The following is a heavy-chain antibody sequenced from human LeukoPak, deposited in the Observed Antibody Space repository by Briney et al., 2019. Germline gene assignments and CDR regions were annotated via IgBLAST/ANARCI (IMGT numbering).Heavy chain of an antibody. V-gene: IGHV3-30*03. Sequence: PGGSLRLSCAASGFTFSSYGMHWVRQAPGKGLEWVAVISYDGSNKYYADSVKGRFTISRDNSKNTLYLQMNSLRAEDTAVYYCARDRGYFDRRIDHWGQGTLVTVSS. CDR1: GFTFSSYG. CDR2: ISYDGSNK. J-gene: IGHJ4*02. D-gene: IGHD3-9*01. CDR3: ARDRGYFDRRIDH.